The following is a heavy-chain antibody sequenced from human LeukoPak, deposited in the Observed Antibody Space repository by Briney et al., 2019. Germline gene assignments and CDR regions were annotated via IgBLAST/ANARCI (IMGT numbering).Heavy chain of an antibody. V-gene: IGHV3-9*01. Sequence: GRSLRLSCAASGFTFDDYAMHWVRQAPGKGLEWVSGISWNSGSIGYADSVKGRFTISRDNAKNSLYLQMNSLRAEDTALYYCAKAQSSSWPDPDYWGQGTLVTVSS. CDR1: GFTFDDYA. CDR3: AKAQSSSWPDPDY. D-gene: IGHD6-13*01. J-gene: IGHJ4*02. CDR2: ISWNSGSI.